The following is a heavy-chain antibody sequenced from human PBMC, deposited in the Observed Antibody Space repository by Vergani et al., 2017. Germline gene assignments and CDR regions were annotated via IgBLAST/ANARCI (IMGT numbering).Heavy chain of an antibody. D-gene: IGHD5-18*01. J-gene: IGHJ6*02. V-gene: IGHV1-2*02. CDR3: ARDVEQGYSYGYHWYYYGMDV. CDR1: GYTFTGYY. CDR2: INPNSGGT. Sequence: QVQLVQSGAEVKKPGASVKVSCKASGYTFTGYYMHWVRQAPGQGLEWMGWINPNSGGTNYAQKFQGRVTMTTDTSTSTAYMELRSLRSDDTAVYYCARDVEQGYSYGYHWYYYGMDVWGQGTTVTVSS.